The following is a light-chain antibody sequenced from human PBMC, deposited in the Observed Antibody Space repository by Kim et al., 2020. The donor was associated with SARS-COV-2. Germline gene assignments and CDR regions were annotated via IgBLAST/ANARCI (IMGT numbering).Light chain of an antibody. J-gene: IGLJ2*01. V-gene: IGLV2-14*01. CDR1: SSDVGGYNY. Sequence: QSALTQPASVSGSPGQSIAISCTGTSSDVGGYNYVSWYQQYPGKAPKLLIYDVSHRPSGVSDRFSGSKSGNTASLTISGLQDEDEADYYCGSYASSGTVLFGGGTQLTVL. CDR3: GSYASSGTVL. CDR2: DVS.